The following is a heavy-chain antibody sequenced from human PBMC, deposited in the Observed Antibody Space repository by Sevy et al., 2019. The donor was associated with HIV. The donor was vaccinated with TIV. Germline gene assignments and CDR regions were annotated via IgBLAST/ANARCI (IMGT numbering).Heavy chain of an antibody. CDR2: VWYDGSSK. J-gene: IGHJ4*02. CDR3: PRQPIVSPYYLDY. CDR1: GFTFSNHG. D-gene: IGHD2-15*01. V-gene: IGHV3-33*01. Sequence: GGSLRLSCAASGFTFSNHGMHWVRQAPGKGLEWVAVVWYDGSSKYYTDSVKGRFTISRDNSKNTLYLQMNSLRAEDTAIYYCPRQPIVSPYYLDYWGQGTLVTVSS.